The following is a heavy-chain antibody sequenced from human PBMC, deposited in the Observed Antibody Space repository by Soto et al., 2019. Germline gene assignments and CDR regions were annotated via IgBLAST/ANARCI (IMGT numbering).Heavy chain of an antibody. V-gene: IGHV3-23*01. CDR2: ISGSGERP. J-gene: IGHJ6*02. CDR1: GFSFSTYA. CDR3: AKDFQGYSTTWDYYSGMDV. Sequence: EVQLLESGGGLVQPGGSLRRSCAASGFSFSTYAMIWVRQAPGKGLEWVSGISGSGERPYYADSVKGRLTISRDNSKNTLYQKMKSLRDDDAAVYYSAKDFQGYSTTWDYYSGMDVCGQGTTVTVSS. D-gene: IGHD2-2*01.